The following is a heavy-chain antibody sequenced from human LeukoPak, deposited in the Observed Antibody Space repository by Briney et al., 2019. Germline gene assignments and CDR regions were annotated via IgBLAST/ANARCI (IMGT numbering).Heavy chain of an antibody. Sequence: GGSRRLSCAASGFTFSSYSMNWVRQAPGKGLEWVSSISSSSSYIYYADSVKGRFTISRDNAKNSLYLQMNSLRAEDTAVYYCARDSSGWYDAFDIWGQGTKVTVSA. CDR1: GFTFSSYS. J-gene: IGHJ3*02. CDR3: ARDSSGWYDAFDI. V-gene: IGHV3-21*01. CDR2: ISSSSSYI. D-gene: IGHD6-19*01.